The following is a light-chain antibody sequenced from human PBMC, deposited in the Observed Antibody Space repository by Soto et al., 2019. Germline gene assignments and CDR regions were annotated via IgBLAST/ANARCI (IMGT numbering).Light chain of an antibody. Sequence: EIVLTRSPVTLSLSPSVIATLSFSASQSVISSYLAWYQQKPGQAPRPLIYGASSRATGIPDRFSGSGSGTDFTLTIIRLEPEDFAVYYCQQYGSSRSTFGQGTRLEIK. CDR1: QSVISSY. V-gene: IGKV3-20*01. CDR2: GAS. J-gene: IGKJ5*01. CDR3: QQYGSSRST.